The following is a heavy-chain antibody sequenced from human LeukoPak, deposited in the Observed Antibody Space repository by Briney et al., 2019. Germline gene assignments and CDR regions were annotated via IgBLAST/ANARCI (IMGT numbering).Heavy chain of an antibody. J-gene: IGHJ4*02. CDR2: IYTSGST. CDR3: ARAEIEYDSSGYYSYYFDY. CDR1: GGSISSYY. V-gene: IGHV4-4*07. Sequence: SGTLSLTCTVSGGSISSYYWSWIRQPAGKGLEWIGRIYTSGSTNYNPSLKSRVTISVDTSKNQFSLKLSSVTAADTAVYYCARAEIEYDSSGYYSYYFDYWGQGTLVTVSS. D-gene: IGHD3-22*01.